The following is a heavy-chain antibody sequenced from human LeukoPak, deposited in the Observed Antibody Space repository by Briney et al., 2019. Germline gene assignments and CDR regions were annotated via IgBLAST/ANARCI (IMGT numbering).Heavy chain of an antibody. CDR2: MSGSGGST. CDR3: AKDREYSYVYDAFDI. J-gene: IGHJ3*02. CDR1: GFTFSIYA. Sequence: GGSLRLPCAASGFTFSIYAMSWVRQAPGKGLEWVSGMSGSGGSTYYADSVKGRFTISRDNSKNTLYLQMNTLRAEDTAVYYCAKDREYSYVYDAFDIWGQGTLVTVSS. D-gene: IGHD3-16*01. V-gene: IGHV3-23*01.